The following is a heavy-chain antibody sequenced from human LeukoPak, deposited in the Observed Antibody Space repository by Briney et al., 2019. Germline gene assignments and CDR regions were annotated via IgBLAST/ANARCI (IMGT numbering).Heavy chain of an antibody. CDR3: ARQATPWNWFDP. CDR1: GYSFTSYW. CDR2: IYPDDSDT. J-gene: IGHJ5*02. Sequence: GESLKISCKGFGYSFTSYWIVWVRQMPGKGLEWMGIIYPDDSDTRYSPSFQGQVTISADKSISTAYLQWSSLKASDTAMYYCARQATPWNWFDPWGQGTLVTVSS. V-gene: IGHV5-51*01.